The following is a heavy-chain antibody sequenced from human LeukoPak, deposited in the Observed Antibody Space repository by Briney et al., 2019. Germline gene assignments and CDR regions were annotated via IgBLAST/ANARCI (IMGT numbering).Heavy chain of an antibody. Sequence: PGGSLRLSCAASGFTFSSYGMHWVRQAPGKGLEWVAFIRYDGSNKYYADSVKVRFTISRDNSKNTLYLQMNSLRAEDTAVYYCAKGLVVVAATPLQFDYWGQGTLVTVSS. D-gene: IGHD2-15*01. CDR2: IRYDGSNK. CDR3: AKGLVVVAATPLQFDY. CDR1: GFTFSSYG. V-gene: IGHV3-30*02. J-gene: IGHJ4*02.